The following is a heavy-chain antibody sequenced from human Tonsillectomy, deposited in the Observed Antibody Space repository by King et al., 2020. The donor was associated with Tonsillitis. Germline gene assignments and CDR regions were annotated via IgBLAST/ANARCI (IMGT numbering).Heavy chain of an antibody. CDR1: GFDFAGYG. CDR2: LRYDGSDK. V-gene: IGHV3-30*02. Sequence: GQLVQSGGGVVQPGGSLRLSCAASGFDFAGYGMHWVRQAPGKGLEWVAFLRYDGSDKNYADSVKGRFTISRDNSKNTLYLQTNSLRAEDTAVYYCARLYTLYFYGMDVWGQGTTVTVSS. D-gene: IGHD3-16*01. CDR3: ARLYTLYFYGMDV. J-gene: IGHJ6*02.